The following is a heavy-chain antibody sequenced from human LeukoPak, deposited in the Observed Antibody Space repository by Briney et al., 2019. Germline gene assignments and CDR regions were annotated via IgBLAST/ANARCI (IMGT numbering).Heavy chain of an antibody. V-gene: IGHV1-18*01. CDR2: ISAYNGNT. J-gene: IGHJ4*02. CDR3: AISVIRSYYYDSSGYSFDY. D-gene: IGHD3-22*01. CDR1: GYTFTSYG. Sequence: ASVKVSCKASGYTFTSYGISWVRQAPGQGLEWMGWISAYNGNTNYAQKLQGRVTMTTDTSTSTAYMELRSLRSDDTAVYYCAISVIRSYYYDSSGYSFDYWGQGTLVTVSS.